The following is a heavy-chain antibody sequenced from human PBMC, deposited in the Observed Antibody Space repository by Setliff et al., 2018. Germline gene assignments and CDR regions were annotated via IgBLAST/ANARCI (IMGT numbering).Heavy chain of an antibody. CDR2: IYHSGST. Sequence: SETLSLTCAVSGDSISSSNWWNWVRQPPGKGLEWIGEIYHSGSTKYNPSLKSRVTISVAKSKNQSSLKLSSVTAADTAVYYCARSPYSGSYLNVWGQGTTVTVSS. CDR1: GDSISSSNW. V-gene: IGHV4-4*02. J-gene: IGHJ6*02. D-gene: IGHD1-26*01. CDR3: ARSPYSGSYLNV.